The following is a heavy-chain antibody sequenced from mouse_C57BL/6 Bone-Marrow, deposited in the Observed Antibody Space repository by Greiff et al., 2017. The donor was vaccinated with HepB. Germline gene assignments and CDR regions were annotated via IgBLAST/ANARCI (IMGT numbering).Heavy chain of an antibody. CDR3: ARHGILYYFDY. CDR1: GFTFSSYT. CDR2: ISGGGGNT. V-gene: IGHV5-9*01. D-gene: IGHD6-1*01. Sequence: EVQVVEPGGGLVKPGGSLKLSCAASGFTFSSYTMSWVRQTPEKRLEWVATISGGGGNTYYPDSVKGRFTISRDNAKSTLYLQMSSLRSEDTALYYCARHGILYYFDYGGQGTTLTVSS. J-gene: IGHJ2*01.